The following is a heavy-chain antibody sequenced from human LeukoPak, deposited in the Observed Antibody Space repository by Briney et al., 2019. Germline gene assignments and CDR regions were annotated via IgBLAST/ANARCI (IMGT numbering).Heavy chain of an antibody. J-gene: IGHJ4*02. Sequence: SETLSLTCAVYGGSFSGYYWSWIRQSPGKGLEWIGYIYYSGSTNYNPSLKSRVTISVDTSKNQFSLKLSSVTAADTAVYYCARAKFDWLLRIKEIDYWGQGTLVTVSS. CDR2: IYYSGST. CDR1: GGSFSGYY. CDR3: ARAKFDWLLRIKEIDY. V-gene: IGHV4-59*01. D-gene: IGHD3-9*01.